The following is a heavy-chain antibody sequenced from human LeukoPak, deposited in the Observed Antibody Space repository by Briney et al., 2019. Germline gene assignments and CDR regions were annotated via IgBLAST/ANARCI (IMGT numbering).Heavy chain of an antibody. CDR1: GFTFSGYP. CDR3: VRGDFDY. CDR2: ISDDGTKK. Sequence: PGGSLRLSCAASGFTFSGYPMHWVRQAPGKGLEWVAIISDDGTKKYYADSVKGRFTISRDNANNTLYLQMNSLRAEDTAVYYCVRGDFDYWGQGTLVTVSS. V-gene: IGHV3-30*04. J-gene: IGHJ4*02.